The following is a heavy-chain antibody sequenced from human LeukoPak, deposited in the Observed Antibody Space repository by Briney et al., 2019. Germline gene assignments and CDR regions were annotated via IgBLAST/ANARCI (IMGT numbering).Heavy chain of an antibody. CDR1: GDSVSSNSAA. D-gene: IGHD6-13*01. Sequence: SQTLSLTCAISGDSVSSNSAAWNWIRQSPSRGLEWLGRTYYRSKWYNDYAVSVKSRITINPDTSKNQFPLQLNSVTPEDTAVYYCARVSLYSSSWSEGFDPWGQGTLVTVSS. CDR3: ARVSLYSSSWSEGFDP. V-gene: IGHV6-1*01. J-gene: IGHJ5*02. CDR2: TYYRSKWYN.